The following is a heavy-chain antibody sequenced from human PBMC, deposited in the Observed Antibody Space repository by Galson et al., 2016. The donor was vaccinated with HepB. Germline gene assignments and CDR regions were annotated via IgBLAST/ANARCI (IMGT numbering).Heavy chain of an antibody. D-gene: IGHD3-16*01. CDR2: IKHKDDGGTT. Sequence: SLRLSCAASGFAFSSAWMHWVRQAPGRGLEWVGRIKHKDDGGTTDYAAPVKGRFTISRDDSKNTLYLQMNSLKTEDTAVYYCARVADGARMDVWGKGTTVTVSS. CDR1: GFAFSSAW. V-gene: IGHV3-15*07. CDR3: ARVADGARMDV. J-gene: IGHJ6*03.